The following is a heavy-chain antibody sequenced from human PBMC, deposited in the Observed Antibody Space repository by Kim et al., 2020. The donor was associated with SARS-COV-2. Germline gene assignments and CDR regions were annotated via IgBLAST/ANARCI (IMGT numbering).Heavy chain of an antibody. V-gene: IGHV4-34*01. CDR3: ARARGSGSLFY. CDR2: INHSGST. D-gene: IGHD3-10*01. CDR1: GGSFSGYY. J-gene: IGHJ4*02. Sequence: SETLSLTCAVYGGSFSGYYWSWIRQPPGKGLEWIGEINHSGSTNYNPSLKSRVTISVDTSKNQFSLKLSSVTATDTAVYYCARARGSGSLFYWGQGTLVTVSS.